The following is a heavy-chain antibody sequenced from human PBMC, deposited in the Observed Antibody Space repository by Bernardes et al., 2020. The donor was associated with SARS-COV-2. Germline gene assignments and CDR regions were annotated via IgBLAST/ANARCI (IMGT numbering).Heavy chain of an antibody. CDR3: AYALIAVAGTISFDP. Sequence: ASVKVSCKASGYTFTSYGISWVRQAPGQGLEWMGWISAYNGNTNYAQKLQGRVTMTTDTSTSTAYMELRSLRSDDTAVYYCAYALIAVAGTISFDPWGQGTLVTVSS. D-gene: IGHD6-19*01. CDR2: ISAYNGNT. V-gene: IGHV1-18*01. J-gene: IGHJ5*02. CDR1: GYTFTSYG.